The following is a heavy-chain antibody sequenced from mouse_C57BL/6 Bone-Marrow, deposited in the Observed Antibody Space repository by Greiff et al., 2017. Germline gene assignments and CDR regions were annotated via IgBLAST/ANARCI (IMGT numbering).Heavy chain of an antibody. CDR3: TRSLIYYGTNY. J-gene: IGHJ2*01. D-gene: IGHD1-1*01. CDR2: IDPEDGET. Sequence: EVQLQQSGAELVKPGASVKLSCTASGFNIQDYYIHWVKRRTEQGLEWIGRIDPEDGETKYAPKFQDKATITADTSSNTAYLQLSSLTSEDTAVYYSTRSLIYYGTNYWGQGTTLTVSS. V-gene: IGHV14-2*01. CDR1: GFNIQDYY.